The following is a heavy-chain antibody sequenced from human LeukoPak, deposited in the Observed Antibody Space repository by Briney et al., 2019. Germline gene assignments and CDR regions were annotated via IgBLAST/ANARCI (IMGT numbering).Heavy chain of an antibody. J-gene: IGHJ6*03. CDR3: ARTQEAGYNSGWYDSYYYYYMDV. CDR1: GGSISSYY. CDR2: THYSGLT. Sequence: SEALSLTCTVPGGSISSYYWSWIRQPPEKGLEWIGYTHYSGLTKYNPSLRSRLTMSLDTSKNQFSLRLSSVTAADTAVYYCARTQEAGYNSGWYDSYYYYYMDVWGKGTTVTISS. V-gene: IGHV4-59*01. D-gene: IGHD6-13*01.